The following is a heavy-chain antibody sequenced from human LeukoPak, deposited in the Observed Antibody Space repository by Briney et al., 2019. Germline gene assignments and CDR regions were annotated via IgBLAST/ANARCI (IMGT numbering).Heavy chain of an antibody. CDR2: MNPNSGNT. V-gene: IGHV1-8*01. Sequence: GWMNPNSGNTGYAQKFQGRVTMTRNTSISTAYMELSSLRSEDTAVYYCAVDGGDCYSCVDYWGQGTLVTVSS. J-gene: IGHJ4*02. D-gene: IGHD2-21*02. CDR3: AVDGGDCYSCVDY.